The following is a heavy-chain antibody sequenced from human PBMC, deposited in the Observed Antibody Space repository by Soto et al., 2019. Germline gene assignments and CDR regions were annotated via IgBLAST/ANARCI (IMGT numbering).Heavy chain of an antibody. CDR3: SRGGRERFDY. D-gene: IGHD3-16*01. CDR1: GFTFTSFY. Sequence: QVQLVQSGAEVKKPGASVKVSCKASGFTFTSFYMHWVRQAPGQGLEWMGIINPSGGSTTYAQKCQGRVTMTRDTSTSTVYMELSSLRSEYMAVYYCSRGGRERFDYWGQGTLVTVSS. CDR2: INPSGGST. J-gene: IGHJ4*02. V-gene: IGHV1-46*03.